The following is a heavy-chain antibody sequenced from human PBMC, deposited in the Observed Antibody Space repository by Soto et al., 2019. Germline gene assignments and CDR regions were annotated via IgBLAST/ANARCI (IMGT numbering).Heavy chain of an antibody. J-gene: IGHJ4*02. CDR3: ARGARDPSYYYDSSGYYFDY. Sequence: ASVKVSCKASGGTFSSYAISWVRQAPGQGLEWMGGIIPIFGTANYAQKFQGRVTITADKSTSTAYMELSSLRSEDTAVYYCARGARDPSYYYDSSGYYFDYWGQGTLVTVSS. CDR1: GGTFSSYA. CDR2: IIPIFGTA. D-gene: IGHD3-22*01. V-gene: IGHV1-69*06.